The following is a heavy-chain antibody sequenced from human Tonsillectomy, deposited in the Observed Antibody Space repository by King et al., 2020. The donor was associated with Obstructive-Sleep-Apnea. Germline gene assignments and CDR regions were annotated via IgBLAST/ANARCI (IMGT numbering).Heavy chain of an antibody. CDR1: GFTFSSYG. V-gene: IGHV3-33*01. CDR2: IWYDGSNK. D-gene: IGHD3-22*01. J-gene: IGHJ4*02. Sequence: VQLVESGGGVVQPGRSLRLSCAASGFTFSSYGMHWGRQAPGKGLELVAVIWYDGSNKYYADSVKGRFTISRDNSKNTQDLQMNSLRAEDTAVYYCARVRGRYDSSGAFDYWGQGTLVTVSS. CDR3: ARVRGRYDSSGAFDY.